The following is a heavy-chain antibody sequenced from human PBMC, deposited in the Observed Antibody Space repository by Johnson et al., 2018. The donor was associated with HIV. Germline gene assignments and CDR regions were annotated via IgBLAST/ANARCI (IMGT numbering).Heavy chain of an antibody. Sequence: HVQLVESGGGLVQPGGSLRLSCAASGFTFSSYAMHWVRQAPGKGLEWVAVISYDGSIKYYTDSVKGRFTISRDNSKNTLFLQMNSLRVEDTAVYYCARPETATTIGAFDIWGQGTTVTVSS. CDR3: ARPETATTIGAFDI. CDR2: ISYDGSIK. D-gene: IGHD1-7*01. J-gene: IGHJ3*02. V-gene: IGHV3-30*04. CDR1: GFTFSSYA.